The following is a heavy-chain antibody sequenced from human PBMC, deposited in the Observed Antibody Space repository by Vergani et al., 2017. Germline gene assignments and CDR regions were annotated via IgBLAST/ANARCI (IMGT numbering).Heavy chain of an antibody. CDR1: GGSISSSSYY. CDR2: IYYSGST. J-gene: IGHJ5*02. CDR3: ARDTPLQRWFDP. Sequence: QLQLQESGPGLVKPSETLSLTCTVSGGSISSSSYYWGWIRQPPGKGLEWIGSIYYSGSTNYNPSLKSRVTISVDTSKNQFSLKLSSVTAADTAVYSCARDTPLQRWFDPWGQGTLVTVSS. V-gene: IGHV4-39*07. D-gene: IGHD4-11*01.